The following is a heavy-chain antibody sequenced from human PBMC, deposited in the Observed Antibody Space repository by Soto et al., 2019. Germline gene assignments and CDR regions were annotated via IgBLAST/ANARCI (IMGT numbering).Heavy chain of an antibody. CDR1: GGSISSSSYY. J-gene: IGHJ4*02. Sequence: PSETLSLTCTVSGGSISSSSYYWGWIRQPPGKGLEWIGSIYYSGSTYYNPSLKSRVTISVDTSKNQFSLKLSSVTAADTAVYYCARQYFRIAVAAFFDYWGQGTLVTVSS. CDR2: IYYSGST. V-gene: IGHV4-39*01. CDR3: ARQYFRIAVAAFFDY. D-gene: IGHD6-19*01.